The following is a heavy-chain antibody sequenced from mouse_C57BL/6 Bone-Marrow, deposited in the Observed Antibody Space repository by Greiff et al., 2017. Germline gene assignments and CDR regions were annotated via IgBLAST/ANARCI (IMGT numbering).Heavy chain of an antibody. CDR1: DSEVFPIAY. D-gene: IGHD2-2*01. CDR3: ARNGYDGGPWFAY. V-gene: IGHV15-2*01. CDR2: ILPSIGRT. J-gene: IGHJ3*01. Sequence: QVQLKQSGSELRSPGSSVKLSCKDFDSEVFPIAYMSWVRQKPGHGFEWIGGILPSIGRTIYGEKFEDKATLDADTLSNTAYLELNSLTSEDSAIYYCARNGYDGGPWFAYWGQGTLVTVSA.